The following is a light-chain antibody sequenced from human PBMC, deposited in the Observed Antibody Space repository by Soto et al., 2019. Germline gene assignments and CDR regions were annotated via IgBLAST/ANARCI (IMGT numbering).Light chain of an antibody. CDR2: GNS. J-gene: IGLJ2*01. Sequence: QSVLTQPPSVSGAPGQRVTISCTGSSSNIGAGYGVHWYQQLPGTAPKLLIYGNSNRPSGVPDRFSGSKSGTSASLAITGLQAEDEADYYCQSYDISLSVVFGGGTEVTVL. CDR1: SSNIGAGYG. CDR3: QSYDISLSVV. V-gene: IGLV1-40*01.